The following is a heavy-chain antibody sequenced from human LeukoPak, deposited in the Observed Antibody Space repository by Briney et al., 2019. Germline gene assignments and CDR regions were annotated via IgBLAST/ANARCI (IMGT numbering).Heavy chain of an antibody. Sequence: GGSLRLSCAASGFTFSTYSMNWVRQAPGKGLEWVSYISSSSSVIYYADSVKGRFTISRDNAENSLYRQMNILRAEDTAVYYCARDGHYDILTGYFQDWGQGTLVTVSS. CDR3: ARDGHYDILTGYFQD. V-gene: IGHV3-48*04. CDR2: ISSSSSVI. J-gene: IGHJ1*01. CDR1: GFTFSTYS. D-gene: IGHD3-9*01.